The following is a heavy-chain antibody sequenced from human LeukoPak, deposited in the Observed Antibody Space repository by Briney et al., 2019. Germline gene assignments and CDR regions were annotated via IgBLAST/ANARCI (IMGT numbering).Heavy chain of an antibody. CDR1: GGSFSGYY. J-gene: IGHJ4*02. D-gene: IGHD6-19*01. CDR3: ARDPTAVADSYYFDY. CDR2: INHSGST. Sequence: SETLSLTCAVYGGSFSGYYWSWIRQPPGKGPEWIGEINHSGSTNYNPSLKSRVTISVDTSKNQFSLKLSSVTAADTAVYYCARDPTAVADSYYFDYWGQGTLVTVSS. V-gene: IGHV4-34*01.